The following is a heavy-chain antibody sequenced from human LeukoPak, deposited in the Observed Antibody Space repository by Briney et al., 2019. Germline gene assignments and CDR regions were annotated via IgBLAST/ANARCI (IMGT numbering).Heavy chain of an antibody. V-gene: IGHV3-7*01. D-gene: IGHD1-26*01. CDR2: IKQDGSEK. Sequence: GGSLRLSCAASGFTFSSYWMSWVRQAPGKGLEWVANIKQDGSEKYYVDSVKGRFTISRDNAKNSLYLQMNSLRAEDTAVYYCARDKIVGATNFDYWGQGTLVTVSS. CDR3: ARDKIVGATNFDY. J-gene: IGHJ4*02. CDR1: GFTFSSYW.